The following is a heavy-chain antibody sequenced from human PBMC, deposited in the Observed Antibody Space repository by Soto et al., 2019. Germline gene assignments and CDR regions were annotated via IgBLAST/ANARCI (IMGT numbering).Heavy chain of an antibody. Sequence: VGSLRLSCAASGFTFSSYWMSWVRQAPGKGLEWVANIKQDGSEKYYVDSVKGRFTISRDNAKNSLYLQMNSLRAEDTAVYYCARDGIFGVVIIGWFDPWGQGTLVTVSS. CDR2: IKQDGSEK. CDR1: GFTFSSYW. J-gene: IGHJ5*02. D-gene: IGHD3-3*01. CDR3: ARDGIFGVVIIGWFDP. V-gene: IGHV3-7*01.